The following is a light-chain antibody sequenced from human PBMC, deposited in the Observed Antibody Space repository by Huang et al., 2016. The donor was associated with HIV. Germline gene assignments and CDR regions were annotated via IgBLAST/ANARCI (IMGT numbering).Light chain of an antibody. CDR2: GAS. V-gene: IGKV3-15*01. CDR3: QQYNNWPYT. Sequence: DTVMTQTPATLSVSPGARATLSCRASQSVGSKLAWFQQKPGQAPRLLIHGASTRATGIPARFSGSGSGTEFTLTISSLQSEDFAVYYCQQYNNWPYTFGQGPSWRSN. J-gene: IGKJ2*01. CDR1: QSVGSK.